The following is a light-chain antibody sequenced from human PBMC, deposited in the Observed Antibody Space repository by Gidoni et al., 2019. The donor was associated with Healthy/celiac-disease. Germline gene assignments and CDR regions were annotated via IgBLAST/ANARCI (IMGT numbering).Light chain of an antibody. J-gene: IGKJ1*01. Sequence: DIVMTQSPLSLPITPGEPASISCRSSQSLLHSNGYNYLDWYLQKPGQSPQLLIYLGSNRASGVPDRFSGSGSCTDFTLKISRVEAEYVGVYYCMQALQIWTFGQGTKVEIK. CDR2: LGS. V-gene: IGKV2-28*01. CDR1: QSLLHSNGYNY. CDR3: MQALQIWT.